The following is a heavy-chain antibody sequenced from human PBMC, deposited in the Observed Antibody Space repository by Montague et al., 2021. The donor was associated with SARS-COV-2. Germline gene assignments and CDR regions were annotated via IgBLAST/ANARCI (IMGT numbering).Heavy chain of an antibody. Sequence: SLRLSCAASGFTFSSYGMRWVRQAPGKGLEWVAIIWYDGSKNYYADSVKGRFTISRDNSKNTLYLQMNTLRAEDTAVYYCARDSSSGSDWYYYYGMDVWGQGTTVTVSS. CDR1: GFTFSSYG. CDR2: IWYDGSKN. V-gene: IGHV3-33*01. CDR3: ARDSSSGSDWYYYYGMDV. J-gene: IGHJ6*02. D-gene: IGHD6-13*01.